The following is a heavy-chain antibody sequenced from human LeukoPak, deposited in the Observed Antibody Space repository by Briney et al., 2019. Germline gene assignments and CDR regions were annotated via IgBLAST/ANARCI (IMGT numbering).Heavy chain of an antibody. J-gene: IGHJ3*02. CDR1: GGSFSGYS. Sequence: SATLSLTCAVNGGSFSGYSWSWIRPPPGKGLEWIGEINHSGSTKYNPSLKSRVTISVDTSKKQLSLELSSMTAADTAVYYCARGYCSSTSCYGAAFDIWGQGTMVTVSS. D-gene: IGHD2-2*01. V-gene: IGHV4-34*01. CDR2: INHSGST. CDR3: ARGYCSSTSCYGAAFDI.